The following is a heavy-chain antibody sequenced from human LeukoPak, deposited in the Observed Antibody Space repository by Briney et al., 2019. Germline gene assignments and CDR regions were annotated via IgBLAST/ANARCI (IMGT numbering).Heavy chain of an antibody. V-gene: IGHV1-2*06. CDR1: GYTFTGYY. D-gene: IGHD2-2*01. CDR2: INPNSGGT. J-gene: IGHJ2*01. Sequence: ASVKVSCKASGYTFTGYYMHWVRQAPGQGLEWMGRINPNSGGTNYAQKFQGRVTMTRDTSISTAYMELSRLRSDDTAVYNCAREPAYQGWYFDLWGRGTLVTVSS. CDR3: AREPAYQGWYFDL.